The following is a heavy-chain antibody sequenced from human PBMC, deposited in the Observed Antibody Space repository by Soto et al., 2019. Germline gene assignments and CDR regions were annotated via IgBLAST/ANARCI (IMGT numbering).Heavy chain of an antibody. J-gene: IGHJ5*02. V-gene: IGHV3-7*01. CDR1: GFTFSSYW. CDR3: ARGSIVATIKGWFDP. Sequence: GGSLRLSCAASGFTFSSYWMSWVRQAPGKGLEWVANIKQDGSEKYYVDSVKGRFTISRDNAKNSLYLQMNSLRAEDTAVYYCARGSIVATIKGWFDPWGQGTLVTVSS. D-gene: IGHD5-12*01. CDR2: IKQDGSEK.